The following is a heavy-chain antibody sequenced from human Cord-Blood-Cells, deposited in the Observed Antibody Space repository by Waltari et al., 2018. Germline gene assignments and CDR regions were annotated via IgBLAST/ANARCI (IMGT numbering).Heavy chain of an antibody. Sequence: QVQLVQSGAEVKKPGSSVKVPCKASGGPFSSYAISWVRQAPGQGLEWMGGRLPIVVAGNYARGVQGRGPMTADESTGTAYMELSSLRAEDTAGYYCARDRSVCDSSSWYWYFDLWGRGTLVTVSS. CDR2: RLPIVVAG. J-gene: IGHJ2*01. V-gene: IGHV1-69*12. CDR1: GGPFSSYA. CDR3: ARDRSVCDSSSWYWYFDL. D-gene: IGHD6-13*01.